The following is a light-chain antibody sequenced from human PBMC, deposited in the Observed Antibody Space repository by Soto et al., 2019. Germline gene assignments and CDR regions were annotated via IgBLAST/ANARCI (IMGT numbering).Light chain of an antibody. Sequence: EIVMTQSPATLSVSPGERATLSCRASQSVRSSLAWYQQKPGQAPRLLIYGASTRAPGIPARFSGSGSGTEFTLTISSLQSEDFAVYYCQQRSSRPPMYTFGQGTKVEIK. CDR2: GAS. V-gene: IGKV3-15*01. J-gene: IGKJ2*01. CDR1: QSVRSS. CDR3: QQRSSRPPMYT.